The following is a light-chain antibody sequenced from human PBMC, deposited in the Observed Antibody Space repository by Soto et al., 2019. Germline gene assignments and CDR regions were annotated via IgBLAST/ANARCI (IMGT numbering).Light chain of an antibody. Sequence: QSVLTQPASVSGSPGQSITISCTGTSSDVGGYNYVFWYQQHPGKAPKLMIYDVSNRLSGVSNRFSGSKSGNTASLTISGLQAEDEADYYCSSYTSSSTLYVVFGGGTKVTVL. V-gene: IGLV2-14*01. CDR1: SSDVGGYNY. J-gene: IGLJ2*01. CDR2: DVS. CDR3: SSYTSSSTLYVV.